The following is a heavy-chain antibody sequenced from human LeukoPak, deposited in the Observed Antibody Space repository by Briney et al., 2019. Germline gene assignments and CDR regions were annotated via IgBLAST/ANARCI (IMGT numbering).Heavy chain of an antibody. J-gene: IGHJ5*02. V-gene: IGHV4-4*02. D-gene: IGHD1-26*01. Sequence: SETLSLTCAVSGGSISSSNWWSWVRQPPGKGLEWIGEIYHSGSTNYNPSLKSRVTMSIDTSKNQFSLNLNSVTAADTAVYYCARDSEFTYLGWFDPWGQGTLVTVSS. CDR3: ARDSEFTYLGWFDP. CDR1: GGSISSSNW. CDR2: IYHSGST.